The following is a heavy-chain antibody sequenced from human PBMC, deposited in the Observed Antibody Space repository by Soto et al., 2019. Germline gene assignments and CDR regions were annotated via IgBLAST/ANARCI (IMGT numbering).Heavy chain of an antibody. D-gene: IGHD2-15*01. Sequence: QVQLVESGGGVVQPGTSLRLSCAASGFSLNNYGMNWVRQAPGKGLEWVAVISNNGSNSYYADSVRGRFTISRDNSKNTQHLHLNSLRPADTAVYYCATGGFCSGGSCPGYFFYYYGMNVWGQGTTVTVSS. CDR1: GFSLNNYG. J-gene: IGHJ6*02. V-gene: IGHV3-30*03. CDR2: ISNNGSNS. CDR3: ATGGFCSGGSCPGYFFYYYGMNV.